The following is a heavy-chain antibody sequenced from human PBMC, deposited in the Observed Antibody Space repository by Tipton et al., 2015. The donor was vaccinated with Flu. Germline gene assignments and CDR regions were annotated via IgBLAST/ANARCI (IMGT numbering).Heavy chain of an antibody. V-gene: IGHV4-38-2*01. Sequence: GLVKPSETLSLSYGASGYSISSEYCWGWIRQPPGKGLEWIGNIHRSGSAYYNPSLKSRVTISVDTSKNHFSLKVTSVTAADTAVYYCARHGREYFYGSGTDYWGQGTMVTVSS. CDR3: ARHGREYFYGSGTDY. CDR2: IHRSGSA. CDR1: GYSISSEYC. J-gene: IGHJ3*01. D-gene: IGHD3-10*01.